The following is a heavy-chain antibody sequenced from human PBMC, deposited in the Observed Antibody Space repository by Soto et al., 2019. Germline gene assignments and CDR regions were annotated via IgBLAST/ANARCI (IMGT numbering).Heavy chain of an antibody. D-gene: IGHD3-3*01. CDR1: GYTFTVYY. CDR2: INPNSGGT. J-gene: IGHJ6*02. V-gene: IGHV1-2*02. CDR3: ARESGHLRYYGMDV. Sequence: ASVKGSCKASGYTFTVYYMHWVRQAPGQGLEWMGWINPNSGGTNYAQKFQGRVTMTRDTSISTAYMELSRLRSDDTAVYYCARESGHLRYYGMDVWGQGTTVTVSS.